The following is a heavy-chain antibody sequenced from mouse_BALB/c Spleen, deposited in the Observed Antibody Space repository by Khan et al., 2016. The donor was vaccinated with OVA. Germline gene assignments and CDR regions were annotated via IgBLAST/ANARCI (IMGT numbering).Heavy chain of an antibody. CDR3: GRSCGGGFAY. CDR1: GYSITTDYA. V-gene: IGHV3-2*02. J-gene: IGHJ3*01. Sequence: VQLVESGPGLVRPSQSLSLTCNVTGYSITTDYAWNWIRQFPGSQLEWMGLITYNGNTKYNQSLKSQTTITGDTSKNQFFLQFKTVTTEDTARYYCGRSCGGGFAYWGQGTLVTVSA. CDR2: ITYNGNT.